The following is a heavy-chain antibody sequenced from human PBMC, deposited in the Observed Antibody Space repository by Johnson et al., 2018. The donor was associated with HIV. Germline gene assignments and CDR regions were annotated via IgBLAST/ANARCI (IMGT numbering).Heavy chain of an antibody. J-gene: IGHJ3*02. CDR3: AKDQWSSSWTNDAFDI. D-gene: IGHD6-13*01. Sequence: VQLVESGGGVVQPGRSLRLSCAASGFTFSSYWMSWVRQAPGKGLEWVSAISGSGGSTYYADSVKGRFTIYRDNSKTTLYLQGNSLSAEDTAVYYCAKDQWSSSWTNDAFDIWGQGTMVTVSS. V-gene: IGHV3-23*04. CDR2: ISGSGGST. CDR1: GFTFSSYW.